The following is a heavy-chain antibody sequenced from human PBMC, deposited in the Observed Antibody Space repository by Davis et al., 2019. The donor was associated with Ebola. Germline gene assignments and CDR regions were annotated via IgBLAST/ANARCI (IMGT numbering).Heavy chain of an antibody. CDR2: IHSDGTST. V-gene: IGHV3-74*01. D-gene: IGHD4-23*01. CDR3: ARGPSTGNSFTY. Sequence: HTGGSLRLSCAASGFSFSSTWMHWVRQAPGKGLVWVSRIHSDGTSTIYTDSVKGRFTISRDNAKNSLYLQMNSLRDEDTAVYYCARGPSTGNSFTYWGQGTLVTVSS. J-gene: IGHJ4*02. CDR1: GFSFSSTW.